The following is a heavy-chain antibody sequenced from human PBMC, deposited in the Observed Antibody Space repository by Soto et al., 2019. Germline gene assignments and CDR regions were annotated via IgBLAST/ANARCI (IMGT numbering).Heavy chain of an antibody. CDR2: IKQDGSEK. V-gene: IGHV3-7*01. Sequence: GGSLRLSCAASGFTFSSYWMSWVRQAPGKGLEWVANIKQDGSEKYYVDSVKGRFTIARDNAKNSLYLQMNSLRAEDTAVYDCARSASIAARDAFDIWGQGTMVTVSS. D-gene: IGHD6-6*01. CDR3: ARSASIAARDAFDI. J-gene: IGHJ3*02. CDR1: GFTFSSYW.